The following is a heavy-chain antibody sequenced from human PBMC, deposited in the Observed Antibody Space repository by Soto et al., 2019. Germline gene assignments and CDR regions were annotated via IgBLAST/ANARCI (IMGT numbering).Heavy chain of an antibody. D-gene: IGHD3-22*01. CDR1: GGTHSSYA. Sequence: SVKVSCKVTGGTHSSYAITWVRQAPGQGLEWMGGIIPIFGSRDYAQKFQGRVTITADPSTSTAYLELSGLTSDDTAVYYCARDGSDYSTSGHYDPWGQGTLVTVSS. V-gene: IGHV1-69*13. CDR3: ARDGSDYSTSGHYDP. CDR2: IIPIFGSR. J-gene: IGHJ5*02.